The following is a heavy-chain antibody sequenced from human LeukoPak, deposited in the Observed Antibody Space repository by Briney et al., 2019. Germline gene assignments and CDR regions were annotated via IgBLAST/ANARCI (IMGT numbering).Heavy chain of an antibody. CDR2: VYYNGNT. CDR3: VRDHGRVYDY. D-gene: IGHD6-13*01. Sequence: ASETLSLTCTVSGGSISGYYWSWIRQPPGKRLEWIAYVYYNGNTYYNPSLKSRVTISVDTSKNQFSLRLTSVTAADTAVYYCVRDHGRVYDYWGQGTLVTVSS. V-gene: IGHV4-59*01. J-gene: IGHJ4*02. CDR1: GGSISGYY.